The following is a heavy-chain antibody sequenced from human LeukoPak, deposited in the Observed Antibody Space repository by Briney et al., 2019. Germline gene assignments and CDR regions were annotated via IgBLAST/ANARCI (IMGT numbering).Heavy chain of an antibody. CDR2: INPNSGGT. CDR1: GYTFTGYY. V-gene: IGHV1-2*02. J-gene: IGHJ5*02. CDR3: ARDAGGLGATSGFDP. Sequence: ASVKVSCKASGYTFTGYYMHWVRQAPGQGLEWMGWINPNSGGTNYAQKFQGRVTMTRDTSISTAYMGLSRLRSDDTAVYYCARDAGGLGATSGFDPWGQGTLVTVSS. D-gene: IGHD1-26*01.